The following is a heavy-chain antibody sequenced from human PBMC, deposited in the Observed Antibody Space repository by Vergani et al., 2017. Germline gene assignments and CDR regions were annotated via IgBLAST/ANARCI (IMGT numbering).Heavy chain of an antibody. J-gene: IGHJ3*02. CDR2: ISGSGGST. V-gene: IGHV3-23*01. D-gene: IGHD6-19*01. Sequence: EVQLLESGGGLVQPGGSLRLSCAASGFTFSSYAMSWVRQAPGKGLEWVSAISGSGGSTYYADSVKGRFTISRENSKNTLYLQMNSLRAEDTAVYYCAKSQYGGIAVAGAVPDDAFDIWGQGTMVTVSS. CDR1: GFTFSSYA. CDR3: AKSQYGGIAVAGAVPDDAFDI.